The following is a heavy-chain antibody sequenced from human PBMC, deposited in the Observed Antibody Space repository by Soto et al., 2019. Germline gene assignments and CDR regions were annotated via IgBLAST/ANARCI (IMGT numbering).Heavy chain of an antibody. V-gene: IGHV4-34*01. Sequence: SETLSLTCAVYGGSFSGYYWSWIRQPPGKGLEWIGEINHSGSTNYNPSLKSRVTISVDTSKNQFSLKLSSVTAADTAVYYCARYVAHYYGSGSQPPDYWGQGTLVTVSS. CDR1: GGSFSGYY. CDR2: INHSGST. CDR3: ARYVAHYYGSGSQPPDY. D-gene: IGHD3-10*01. J-gene: IGHJ4*02.